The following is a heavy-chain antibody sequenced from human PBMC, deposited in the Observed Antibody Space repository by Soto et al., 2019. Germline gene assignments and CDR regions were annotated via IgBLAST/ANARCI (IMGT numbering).Heavy chain of an antibody. CDR1: GFTFSSYG. D-gene: IGHD6-13*01. CDR3: AKDLGSIWYGDY. J-gene: IGHJ4*02. V-gene: IGHV3-30*18. CDR2: ISYDGSNK. Sequence: QVQLVESGGGVVQPGRSLRLSCAASGFTFSSYGMHWVRQAPGKGLEWVAVISYDGSNKYYADSVKGRFTISRDNSKNTLYLQMNSLRAEDTAVYYCAKDLGSIWYGDYWGQGTLVTVSS.